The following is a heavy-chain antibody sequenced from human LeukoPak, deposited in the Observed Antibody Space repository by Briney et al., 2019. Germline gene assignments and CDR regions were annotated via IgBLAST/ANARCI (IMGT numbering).Heavy chain of an antibody. D-gene: IGHD5-24*01. CDR3: ARRRAQWLQAYYYYYMDV. CDR2: INPNSGGT. CDR1: GYTFTGNY. J-gene: IGHJ6*03. Sequence: ASVKVSCKASGYTFTGNYMHWVRQDPGQGLEWMGWINPNSGGTNYAQKFQGRVTMTRDTSISTAYMELSRLRSDDTAVYYCARRRAQWLQAYYYYYMDVWGKGTTVTISS. V-gene: IGHV1-2*02.